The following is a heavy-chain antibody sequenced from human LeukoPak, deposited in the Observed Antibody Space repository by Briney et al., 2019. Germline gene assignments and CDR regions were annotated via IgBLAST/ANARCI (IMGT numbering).Heavy chain of an antibody. CDR2: IYSGGST. J-gene: IGHJ3*02. Sequence: GGSLRLSCAASGFTVSSNYMSWVRQAPGKGLEWVSVIYSGGSTYYADSVKGRFTISRDNSKNTLYLQMNSLRAEDTAVYYCAKKEWGTGGAFDIWGQGTMVTVSS. CDR3: AKKEWGTGGAFDI. D-gene: IGHD3-16*01. V-gene: IGHV3-53*05. CDR1: GFTVSSNY.